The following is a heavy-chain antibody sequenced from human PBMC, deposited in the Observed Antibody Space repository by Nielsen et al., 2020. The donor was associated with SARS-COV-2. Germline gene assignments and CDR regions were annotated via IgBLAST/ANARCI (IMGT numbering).Heavy chain of an antibody. CDR2: IGTAGDT. Sequence: GESLKISCAASGFTFSSYDMHWVRQATGKGLEWVSAIGTAGDTYYPGSVKGRFTISRENAKNSLYLQMNSLRAGDTAVYYCARGIGYVTIFGVVNYYFDYWGQGTLVTVSS. V-gene: IGHV3-13*04. D-gene: IGHD3-3*01. CDR3: ARGIGYVTIFGVVNYYFDY. CDR1: GFTFSSYD. J-gene: IGHJ4*02.